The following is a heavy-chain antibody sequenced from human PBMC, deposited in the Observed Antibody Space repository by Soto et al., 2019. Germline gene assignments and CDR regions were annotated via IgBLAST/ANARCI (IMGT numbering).Heavy chain of an antibody. CDR3: AKDSNKYSSSLRGRYFDY. J-gene: IGHJ4*02. CDR2: ISGGGSNT. D-gene: IGHD4-4*01. V-gene: IGHV3-23*01. CDR1: GFPFSSYV. Sequence: EVQLLESGGGLVQRGGSLTLSCAASGFPFSSYVMSWVRQAPGKGLEWVSGISGGGSNTFYADSVKGRFTISRDNSKNTLLLQMYSLGAEDTAVYYCAKDSNKYSSSLRGRYFDYWGQGIGVTVSS.